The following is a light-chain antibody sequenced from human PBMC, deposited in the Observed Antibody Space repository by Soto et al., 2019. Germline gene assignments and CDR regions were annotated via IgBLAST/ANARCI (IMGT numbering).Light chain of an antibody. CDR2: GNS. CDR3: QSYDGSLYV. CDR1: SSNIGAGYD. Sequence: QSVLTQPPSVSGAPGQSVTISYTGSSSNIGAGYDVHWYQQFPGAAPKLLIYGNSNRPSGVPDRFSGSKSGTSASLAISGLLAEDEADYYCQSYDGSLYVFGSGTKVTVL. V-gene: IGLV1-40*01. J-gene: IGLJ1*01.